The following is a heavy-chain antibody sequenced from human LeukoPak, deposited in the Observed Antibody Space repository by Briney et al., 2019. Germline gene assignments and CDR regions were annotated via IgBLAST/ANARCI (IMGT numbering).Heavy chain of an antibody. Sequence: SETLSLTCSVSGASINNYYWTWIRQPPGKGLEWIGYVYHTGASGYHPSLKSRVAMSLDASKNQVSLNLRSVTAADTAVYFCTRVVNGGHFDYWGQGTLVTVSS. D-gene: IGHD2-8*01. CDR1: GASINNYY. CDR3: TRVVNGGHFDY. CDR2: VYHTGAS. V-gene: IGHV4-59*01. J-gene: IGHJ4*02.